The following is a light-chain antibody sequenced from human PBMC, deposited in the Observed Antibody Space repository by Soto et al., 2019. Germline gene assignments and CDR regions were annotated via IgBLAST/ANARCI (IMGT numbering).Light chain of an antibody. CDR2: KAS. CDR3: QQYHSDPIT. J-gene: IGKJ5*01. CDR1: QTISSW. Sequence: DIQMTQSPSTLSGSVGDRVAITCRAIQTISSWLAWYQQKPGKAPKLLIYKASTLKSGVPSRFSGSGSGTDFTLTITSLQAEDVAVYYCQQYHSDPITFGQGTRLEIK. V-gene: IGKV1-5*03.